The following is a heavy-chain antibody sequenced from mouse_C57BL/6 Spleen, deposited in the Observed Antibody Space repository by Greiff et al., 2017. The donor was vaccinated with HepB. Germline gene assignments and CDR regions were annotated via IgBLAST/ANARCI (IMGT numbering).Heavy chain of an antibody. CDR1: GYAFSSSW. J-gene: IGHJ2*01. D-gene: IGHD1-1*01. CDR3: ARDDGSSFYFDY. V-gene: IGHV1-82*01. Sequence: VKLVESGPELVKPGASVKISCKASGYAFSSSWMNWVKQRPGKGLEWIGRIYPGDGDTNYNGKFKGKATLTADKSSSTAYMQLSSLTSEDSAVYFCARDDGSSFYFDYWGQGTTLTVSS. CDR2: IYPGDGDT.